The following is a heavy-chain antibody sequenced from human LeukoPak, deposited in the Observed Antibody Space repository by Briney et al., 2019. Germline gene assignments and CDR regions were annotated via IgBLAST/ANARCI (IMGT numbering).Heavy chain of an antibody. CDR2: INAGNGST. CDR3: ARVQSAYCSSSSCYGGYFDY. Sequence: ASVKVSCKASGYTFTSYAMHWVRQAPGQRPEWMGWINAGNGSTKYSQKFQGRVTITRDTSASTAYMELSSLRPEDTAVYYCARVQSAYCSSSSCYGGYFDYWGQGTLVTVSS. V-gene: IGHV1-3*01. CDR1: GYTFTSYA. J-gene: IGHJ4*02. D-gene: IGHD2-2*01.